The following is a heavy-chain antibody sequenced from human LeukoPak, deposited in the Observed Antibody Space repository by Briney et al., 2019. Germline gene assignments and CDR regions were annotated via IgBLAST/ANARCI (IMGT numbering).Heavy chain of an antibody. CDR3: ARGDTPPAFDY. CDR2: IIPIFGTA. V-gene: IGHV1-69*13. D-gene: IGHD5-18*01. Sequence: GASLKVSCKASGGTFSSYAISWVRQAPGQGLEWMGGIIPIFGTANYAQKFQGRVTITADESTSTAYMELSSLRSEDTAVYYCARGDTPPAFDYWGQGTLVTVSS. CDR1: GGTFSSYA. J-gene: IGHJ4*02.